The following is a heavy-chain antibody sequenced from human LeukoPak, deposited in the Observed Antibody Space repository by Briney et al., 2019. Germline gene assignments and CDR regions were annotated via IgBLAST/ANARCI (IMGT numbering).Heavy chain of an antibody. J-gene: IGHJ4*02. D-gene: IGHD1-26*01. V-gene: IGHV4-61*02. CDR2: IYSSGST. CDR3: AKSGGYGLIDY. Sequence: PSQTLSLTCTVSGDSISSGNYYWTWIRQPAGKGLEWIGRIYSSGSTYYNASLQSRVTISIETSKNPISLRLNSVTAADTAIYYCAKSGGYGLIDYWGQGTLVTVSS. CDR1: GDSISSGNYY.